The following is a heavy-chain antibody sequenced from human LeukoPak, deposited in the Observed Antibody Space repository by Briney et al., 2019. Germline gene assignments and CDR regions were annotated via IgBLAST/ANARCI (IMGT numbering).Heavy chain of an antibody. CDR2: ISYDGSDK. Sequence: PGGSLRLSCAASGFTFTNYAIHWVRQAPGKGLEWAATISYDGSDKYYADSVKGRFTISRDNSKNTVYVQMNSLRTEDTAVYCCARDPYSGTYGHLYYYYMDVWGKGTTVTIPS. CDR3: ARDPYSGTYGHLYYYYMDV. V-gene: IGHV3-30*04. J-gene: IGHJ6*03. D-gene: IGHD1-26*01. CDR1: GFTFTNYA.